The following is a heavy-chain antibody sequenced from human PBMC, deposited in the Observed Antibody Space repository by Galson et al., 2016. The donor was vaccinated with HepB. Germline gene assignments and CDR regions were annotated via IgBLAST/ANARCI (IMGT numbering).Heavy chain of an antibody. CDR3: ARVDYGSGWREGWFDP. V-gene: IGHV3-11*06. D-gene: IGHD6-19*01. Sequence: SLRLSCAASGLTFSDFYMSWIRQAPGKGLEWVSYISSSSSHTNYADSVKGRFTIPRDNANNSLYLQMNSLRVEYTAVYYCARVDYGSGWREGWFDPWGQGTLVTVSS. J-gene: IGHJ5*02. CDR2: ISSSSSHT. CDR1: GLTFSDFY.